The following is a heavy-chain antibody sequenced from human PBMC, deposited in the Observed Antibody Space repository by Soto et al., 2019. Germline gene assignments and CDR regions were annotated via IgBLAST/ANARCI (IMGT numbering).Heavy chain of an antibody. CDR2: IVVGSGNT. CDR3: AAVNCSSTSCYRGDAFDI. CDR1: GFTFTSSA. J-gene: IGHJ3*02. Sequence: SVKVSCKASGFTFTSSAVQWVRQARGQRLEWIGWIVVGSGNTNYAQKFQERVTITRDMSTSTAYMELSSLRSEDTAVYYGAAVNCSSTSCYRGDAFDIWGQGTMVTVSS. V-gene: IGHV1-58*01. D-gene: IGHD2-2*02.